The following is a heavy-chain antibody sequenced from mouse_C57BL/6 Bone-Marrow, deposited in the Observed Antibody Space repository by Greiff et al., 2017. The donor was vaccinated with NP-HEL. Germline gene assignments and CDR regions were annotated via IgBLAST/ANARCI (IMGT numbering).Heavy chain of an antibody. J-gene: IGHJ3*01. V-gene: IGHV1-80*01. CDR1: GYAFSSYW. Sequence: LVESGAELVKPGASVKISCKASGYAFSSYWMNWVKQRPGKGLEWIGQIYPGDGDTNYNGKFKDKASLTADKSSSTAYMQLSSLSSEDSAVYFCGRGAYWGQGTLVTVSA. CDR3: GRGAY. CDR2: IYPGDGDT.